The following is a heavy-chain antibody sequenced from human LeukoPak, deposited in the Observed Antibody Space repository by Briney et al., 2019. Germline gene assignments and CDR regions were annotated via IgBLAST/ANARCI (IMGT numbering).Heavy chain of an antibody. J-gene: IGHJ4*02. Sequence: SVKVSCKASGGTFSSYAISWVRQAPGQGLEWMGGIIPIFGTANYAQKFQGRVTITTDESTSTAYMELSSLRSEDTAVYYCARGNFMAAALDYGGQGTLVTVSS. CDR2: IIPIFGTA. CDR1: GGTFSSYA. V-gene: IGHV1-69*05. CDR3: ARGNFMAAALDY. D-gene: IGHD6-13*01.